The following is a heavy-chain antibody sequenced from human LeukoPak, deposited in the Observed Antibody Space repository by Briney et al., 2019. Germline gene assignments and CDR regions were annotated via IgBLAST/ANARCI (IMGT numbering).Heavy chain of an antibody. CDR2: IYTSGST. Sequence: KPSETLSLTCTVPGGSISSYYWSWFRQPAGKRLEWIGRIYTSGSTNYNPSLKSRVTMSVDTSKNQFSLKLSSVTAAYTAVYYCWRDFGVLKSSGWFSFDYWGQGTLVTVSS. CDR3: WRDFGVLKSSGWFSFDY. V-gene: IGHV4-4*07. J-gene: IGHJ4*02. CDR1: GGSISSYY. D-gene: IGHD6-19*01.